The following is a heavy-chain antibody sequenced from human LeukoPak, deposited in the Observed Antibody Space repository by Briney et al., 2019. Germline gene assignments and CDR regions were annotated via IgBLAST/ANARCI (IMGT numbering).Heavy chain of an antibody. J-gene: IGHJ4*02. CDR1: GGTFSSYA. V-gene: IGHV1-69*01. CDR2: IIPIFLTA. CDR3: ACNWNYRIELAPYRPPKS. D-gene: IGHD1-7*01. Sequence: SVKVSCKAYGGTFSSYAISWVRQAPGQGLEWMGGIIPIFLTANYAHKFQGRFTITADESTSTAHMELSSLRSEDTAVYYCACNWNYRIELAPYRPPKSWGQGTLVTVSS.